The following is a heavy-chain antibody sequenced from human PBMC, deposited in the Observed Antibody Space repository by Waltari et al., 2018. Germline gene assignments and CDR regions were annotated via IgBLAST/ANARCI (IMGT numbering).Heavy chain of an antibody. CDR1: GFTFSSYA. D-gene: IGHD3-10*01. V-gene: IGHV4-59*05. Sequence: QVQLVQSGGGLVQPGGSLRLSCAASGFTFSSYAMSWVRQAPGKGLEWIGSIYYSGSTYYNPSLKSRVTISVDTSKNQFSLKLSSVTAADTAVYYCATMVRGAGSDAFDIWGQGTMITVSS. J-gene: IGHJ3*02. CDR2: IYYSGST. CDR3: ATMVRGAGSDAFDI.